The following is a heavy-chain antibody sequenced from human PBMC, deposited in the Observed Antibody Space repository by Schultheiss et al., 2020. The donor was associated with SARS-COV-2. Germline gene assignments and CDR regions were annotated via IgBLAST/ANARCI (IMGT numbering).Heavy chain of an antibody. CDR3: AMALLVRGVMGWFDP. J-gene: IGHJ5*02. CDR1: GFTFSSYA. Sequence: GGSLRLSCAASGFTFSSYAMSWVRQAPGKGLEWVSAISGSGGSTYYADSVKGRFTISRDNAKNSLYLQMNSLRAEDTAVYYCAMALLVRGVMGWFDPWGQGTLVTVSS. CDR2: ISGSGGST. V-gene: IGHV3-23*01. D-gene: IGHD3-10*01.